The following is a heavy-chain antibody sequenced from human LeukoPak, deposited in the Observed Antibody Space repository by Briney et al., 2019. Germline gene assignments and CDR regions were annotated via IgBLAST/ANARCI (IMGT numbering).Heavy chain of an antibody. CDR1: GFTFSRSW. J-gene: IGHJ3*02. D-gene: IGHD1-26*01. CDR2: IKQDGSEK. CDR3: ARVSLVGAGDAFDI. V-gene: IGHV3-7*01. Sequence: GGSLRLSCAASGFTFSRSWMSWVRQAPGKGLEWVANIKQDGSEKYYVDSVKGRFTISRDNAKNSLYLQMNSLRAEDTAVYYCARVSLVGAGDAFDIWGQGTMVTVSS.